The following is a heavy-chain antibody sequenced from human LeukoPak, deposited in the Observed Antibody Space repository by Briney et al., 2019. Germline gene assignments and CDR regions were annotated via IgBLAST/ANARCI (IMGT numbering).Heavy chain of an antibody. CDR1: GFTFNSYS. Sequence: GGSLRLSCAASGFTFNSYSMNWVRQAPGKGLEWVSSISSSSSHIYYADSMKDRFTISRDNAKNSLYLQMNSLRADDTAVYYCARVGEVLMVYDNGYLDYWGQGTLVTVSS. J-gene: IGHJ4*02. CDR2: ISSSSSHI. CDR3: ARVGEVLMVYDNGYLDY. V-gene: IGHV3-21*01. D-gene: IGHD2-8*01.